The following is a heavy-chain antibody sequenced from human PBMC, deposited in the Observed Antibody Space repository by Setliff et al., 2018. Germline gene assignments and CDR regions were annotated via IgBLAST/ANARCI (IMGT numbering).Heavy chain of an antibody. Sequence: SETLSLTCNVSGDSMSSYYWSWIRQAPGKGLEWLGYIQKRGSTTTKYNPSLGSRISTSLDTSKNQFSLQLSSVSDGDTAVYYCARDQFSSGWYGPPESYFDCWGQGILVTVSS. CDR3: ARDQFSSGWYGPPESYFDC. CDR2: IQKRGSTTT. V-gene: IGHV4-59*01. CDR1: GDSMSSYY. D-gene: IGHD6-19*01. J-gene: IGHJ4*02.